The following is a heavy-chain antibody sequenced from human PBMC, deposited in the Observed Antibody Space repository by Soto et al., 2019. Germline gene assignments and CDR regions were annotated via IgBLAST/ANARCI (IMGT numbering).Heavy chain of an antibody. J-gene: IGHJ4*02. CDR2: IYYSGST. CDR3: ARGPTKTTDY. CDR1: GGSISSRNYY. D-gene: IGHD4-17*01. Sequence: QVQLQESGPGLVKPSETLSLTCTVSGGSISSRNYYWSWIRQPPGKGLEWIGYIYYSGSTNYNPSLKSRVTISIDTSKNQFSLRLSSVIAADTAVYFCARGPTKTTDYWGQGTLVTVSS. V-gene: IGHV4-30-4*01.